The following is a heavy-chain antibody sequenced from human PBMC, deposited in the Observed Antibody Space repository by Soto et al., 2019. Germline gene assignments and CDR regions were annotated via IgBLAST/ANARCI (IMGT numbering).Heavy chain of an antibody. CDR2: IYHNGIT. CDR3: ATVPPRIVVVLAEFPT. D-gene: IGHD2-21*01. V-gene: IGHV4-4*02. Sequence: QVQLKQSGPGLVRPSGTLSLTCRVSGTSISSSYWWAWVRQSPGKGLEWIGEIYHNGITKYNPALKTRVSMSSDKSNSPFSLILTSVTAADTAVYYCATVPPRIVVVLAEFPTWGQGTLVTVSS. J-gene: IGHJ4*02. CDR1: GTSISSSYW.